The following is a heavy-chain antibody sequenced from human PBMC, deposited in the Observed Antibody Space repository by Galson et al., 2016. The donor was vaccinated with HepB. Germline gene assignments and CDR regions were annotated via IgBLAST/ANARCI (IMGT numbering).Heavy chain of an antibody. Sequence: SETLSLTCAVSGTSFNNYYWMWIRQSPGKGLEWIGEIDHVGRTNYNPSLKGRVTMSLDSANKQFSLRLNSVTAADTAVYYCARGKGLVLDTRNTVRVPVYWGQGDLVTISS. D-gene: IGHD3-10*01. V-gene: IGHV4-34*01. J-gene: IGHJ4*02. CDR2: IDHVGRT. CDR3: ARGKGLVLDTRNTVRVPVY. CDR1: GTSFNNYY.